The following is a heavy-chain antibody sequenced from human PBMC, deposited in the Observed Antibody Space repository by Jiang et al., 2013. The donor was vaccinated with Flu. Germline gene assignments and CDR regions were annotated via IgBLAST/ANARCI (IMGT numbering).Heavy chain of an antibody. CDR1: GYSLTEFS. CDR2: FVPEDGET. Sequence: SGAEVKKPGASVKISCKVSGYSLTEFSFHWVRQAPGQGLEWMGGFVPEDGETVYAQRVRGRVIMTGDTSTGTVNLELSSLRSDDTAIYYCAAREGRWLPLNGLDYWGQGTLVTVSS. CDR3: AAREGRWLPLNGLDY. D-gene: IGHD5-24*01. J-gene: IGHJ4*02. V-gene: IGHV1-24*01.